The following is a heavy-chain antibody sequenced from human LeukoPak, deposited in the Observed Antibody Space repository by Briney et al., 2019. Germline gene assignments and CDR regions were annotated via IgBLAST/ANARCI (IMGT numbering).Heavy chain of an antibody. V-gene: IGHV4-34*01. CDR1: GGSFSGYY. Sequence: SETLSLSCAVYGGSFSGYYWSWIRQPPGKGLEWIGEINHSGSTNYNPSLKSRVTISVDTSKNQFSLKLSSVTAADTAVYYCARGPGTWRWAYYYYYGMDVWGQGTTVTVSS. D-gene: IGHD3-16*01. J-gene: IGHJ6*02. CDR2: INHSGST. CDR3: ARGPGTWRWAYYYYYGMDV.